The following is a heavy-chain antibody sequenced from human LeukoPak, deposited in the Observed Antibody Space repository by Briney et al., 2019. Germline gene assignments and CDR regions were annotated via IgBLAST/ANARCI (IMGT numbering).Heavy chain of an antibody. V-gene: IGHV4-59*08. D-gene: IGHD6-19*01. CDR2: IYYSGST. CDR3: ARHLIVVAAVDY. CDR1: GGSISSYY. Sequence: SETLSLTCTASGGSISSYYWSWIRQPPGKGLEWIGYIYYSGSTNYNPSLKSRVTISVDTSKNQFSLKLSSVTAADTAVYYCARHLIVVAAVDYWGQGTLVTVSS. J-gene: IGHJ4*02.